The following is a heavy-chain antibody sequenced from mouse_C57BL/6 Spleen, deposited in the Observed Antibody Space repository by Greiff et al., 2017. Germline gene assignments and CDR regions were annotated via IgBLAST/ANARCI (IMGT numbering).Heavy chain of an antibody. CDR2: IDPANGNT. D-gene: IGHD2-2*01. Sequence: VQLQQSVAELVRPGASVTLSCTASGFNIKNTYMHWVKQRPEQGLEWIGRIDPANGNTKYAPKCQGKATITADTSSNTAYLQLSSLTSEDTAIYYCARGYDRDYYAMDYWGQGTSVTVSS. V-gene: IGHV14-3*01. J-gene: IGHJ4*01. CDR3: ARGYDRDYYAMDY. CDR1: GFNIKNTY.